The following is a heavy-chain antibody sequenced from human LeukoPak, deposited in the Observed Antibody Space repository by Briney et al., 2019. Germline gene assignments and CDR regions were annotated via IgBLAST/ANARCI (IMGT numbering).Heavy chain of an antibody. CDR3: ARDRSVDAFDI. CDR1: RFTFSSYE. CDR2: ISSSDSTI. J-gene: IGHJ3*02. V-gene: IGHV3-48*03. Sequence: PGGSLRLSCAASRFTFSSYEMNWVRQAPGKGLEWVSYISSSDSTIYYADSVKGRFTISRDNAKNSLYLQMNSLRAEDTAVYYCARDRSVDAFDIWGQGTMVTASS.